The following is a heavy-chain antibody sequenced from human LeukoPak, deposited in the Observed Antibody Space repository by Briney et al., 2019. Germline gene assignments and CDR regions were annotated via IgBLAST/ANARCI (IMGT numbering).Heavy chain of an antibody. V-gene: IGHV3-23*01. CDR1: GFTFSSYS. CDR2: ISGSGGST. CDR3: AKDMLDGRFWSGKLPNWFDP. D-gene: IGHD3-3*01. J-gene: IGHJ5*02. Sequence: GGSLRLSCAASGFTFSSYSMNWVRQAPGKGLEWVSAISGSGGSTYYADSVKGRFTISRDNSKNTLYLQMNSLRAEDTAVYYCAKDMLDGRFWSGKLPNWFDPWGQGTLVTVSS.